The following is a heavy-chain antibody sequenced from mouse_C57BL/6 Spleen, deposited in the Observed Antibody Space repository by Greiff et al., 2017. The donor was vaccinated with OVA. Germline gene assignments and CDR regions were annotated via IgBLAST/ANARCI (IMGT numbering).Heavy chain of an antibody. Sequence: QVQLQQPGAELVKPGASVKLSCKASGYTFTSYWMQWVKQRPAQGLEWIGEIDPSDSYTNYNQKFKGKATLTVDTSSSTAYMQLSSLTSEDSAVYYCARGKRYFDVWGTGTTVTVSS. J-gene: IGHJ1*03. V-gene: IGHV1-50*01. CDR2: IDPSDSYT. CDR3: ARGKRYFDV. D-gene: IGHD2-1*01. CDR1: GYTFTSYW.